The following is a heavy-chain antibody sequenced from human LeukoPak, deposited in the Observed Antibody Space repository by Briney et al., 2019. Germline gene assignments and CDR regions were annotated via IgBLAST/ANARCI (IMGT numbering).Heavy chain of an antibody. V-gene: IGHV3-7*01. J-gene: IGHJ4*02. D-gene: IGHD2-8*01. CDR3: ARSKDDVTKFDY. CDR2: INQDVSRI. Sequence: GGSLRLSCAGSGFSFSRYWMAWVRQAPGKGLEWVASINQDVSRIHYVDSVKGRFTISRDNAKNSLFLQMNSLRVEDTAVYFCARSKDDVTKFDYWGQGTLVTVSS. CDR1: GFSFSRYW.